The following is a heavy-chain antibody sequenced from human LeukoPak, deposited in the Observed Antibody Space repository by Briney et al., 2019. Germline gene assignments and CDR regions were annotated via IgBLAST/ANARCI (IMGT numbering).Heavy chain of an antibody. J-gene: IGHJ3*02. D-gene: IGHD5-24*01. CDR1: GGTFSSYT. V-gene: IGHV1-69*04. CDR3: AGEGSRDGYNSAFDI. CDR2: IISILGIA. Sequence: SVKLSCKASGGTFSSYTISWVRQAPGQGLEWMGRIISILGIANYAEKVQGRVTISADKSTSTPYMELSSLRSEDTAVYYCAGEGSRDGYNSAFDIWGQGTMVTVSS.